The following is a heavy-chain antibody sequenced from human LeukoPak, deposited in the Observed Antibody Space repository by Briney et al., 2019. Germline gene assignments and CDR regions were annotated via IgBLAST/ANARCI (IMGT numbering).Heavy chain of an antibody. CDR2: ISAYNGNT. CDR3: ARTTVTTSDDAFDI. CDR1: GYTFTTYG. V-gene: IGHV1-18*01. Sequence: VASVKVSCKASGYTFTTYGISWVRQAPGQGLEWMGWISAYNGNTNYAQKLQGRVTMTTETSTSTAYMELRSLRSDDTAVYYCARTTVTTSDDAFDIWGRGTMVTVSS. D-gene: IGHD4-17*01. J-gene: IGHJ3*02.